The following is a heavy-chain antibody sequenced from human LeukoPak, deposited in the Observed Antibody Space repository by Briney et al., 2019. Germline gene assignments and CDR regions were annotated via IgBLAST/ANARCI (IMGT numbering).Heavy chain of an antibody. V-gene: IGHV4-39*01. Sequence: SETLSLTCTVSGGSLSSSSYYWGWIRQPPGKGLEWIGSIYYSGSTYYNPSLKSRVTISVDTSKNQFSLKLSSVTAADTAVYYCARQGRYYYVFDYWGQGTLVTVSS. CDR3: ARQGRYYYVFDY. CDR2: IYYSGST. J-gene: IGHJ4*02. CDR1: GGSLSSSSYY. D-gene: IGHD3-16*01.